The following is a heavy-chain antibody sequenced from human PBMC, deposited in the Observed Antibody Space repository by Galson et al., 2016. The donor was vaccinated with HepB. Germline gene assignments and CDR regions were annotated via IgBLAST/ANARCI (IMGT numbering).Heavy chain of an antibody. CDR3: ATFMIKFGGVIVLNYFDY. J-gene: IGHJ4*02. CDR2: FDPEDGET. V-gene: IGHV1-24*01. Sequence: SVKVSCKVSGYPLNELSIHWVRQAPGKGLEWMGGFDPEDGETIYAQKFQGRVTMTEDTSTATAYMELSSLRSEDTAVYYCATFMIKFGGVIVLNYFDYWGQGTLVTVSS. D-gene: IGHD3-16*02. CDR1: GYPLNELS.